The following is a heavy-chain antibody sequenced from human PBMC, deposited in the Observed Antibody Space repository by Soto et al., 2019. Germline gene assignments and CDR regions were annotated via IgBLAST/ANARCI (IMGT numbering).Heavy chain of an antibody. V-gene: IGHV1-69*01. D-gene: IGHD2-2*01. CDR2: IIPLSGTA. CDR1: GGTFSSYA. Sequence: QVQLVQSGAEVKKPGSSVKVSCKASGGTFSSYAISWVRQAPGQGLEWMGGIIPLSGTANYAQKFQGRVTITADESKSTACIELSRLRSEDAAVYYCASAQGSSTSLEIYYYYYYGMDVWGQGTTVTVSS. CDR3: ASAQGSSTSLEIYYYYYYGMDV. J-gene: IGHJ6*02.